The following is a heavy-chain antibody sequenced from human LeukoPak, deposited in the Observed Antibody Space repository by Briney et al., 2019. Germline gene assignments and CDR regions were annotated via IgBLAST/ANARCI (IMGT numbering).Heavy chain of an antibody. V-gene: IGHV3-23*01. CDR3: AKARWELNDAFDI. CDR1: GFTFSSYA. Sequence: GGSLRLSCAASGFTFSSYAMSWVRQAPGKGLEWVSAISGSGGSTYYADSVKGRFTISRDNSKNSLYLQMNSLRTEDTALYYCAKARWELNDAFDIWGQGTMVTVSS. J-gene: IGHJ3*02. D-gene: IGHD1-26*01. CDR2: ISGSGGST.